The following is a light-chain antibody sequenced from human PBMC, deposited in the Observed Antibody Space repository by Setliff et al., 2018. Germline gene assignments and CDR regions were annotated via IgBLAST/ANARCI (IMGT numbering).Light chain of an antibody. CDR1: SSDIGAFNY. J-gene: IGLJ2*01. Sequence: QSALTQPASVSGSPGQSITISCTGSSSDIGAFNYVSWYQKNPRQAPKLTIYDVTKRPSGVSDRFSGSKSGNTASLTISGLQAGDEADYFCTSYASGSTYVVFGGGTKVTVL. CDR2: DVT. V-gene: IGLV2-14*03. CDR3: TSYASGSTYVV.